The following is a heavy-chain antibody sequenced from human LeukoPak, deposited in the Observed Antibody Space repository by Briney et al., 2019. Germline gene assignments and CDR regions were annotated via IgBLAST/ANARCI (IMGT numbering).Heavy chain of an antibody. CDR1: GFTFDDYA. CDR2: ISWNSGGI. Sequence: GGSLRLSXAASGFTFDDYAMHWVRQAPGKGLEWVSGISWNSGGIGYADSVKGRFTISRDNAKNSLYLQMNSLRAEDMALYYCAKDIGYSYGYGLDYWGQGTLVTVSS. D-gene: IGHD5-18*01. V-gene: IGHV3-9*03. CDR3: AKDIGYSYGYGLDY. J-gene: IGHJ4*02.